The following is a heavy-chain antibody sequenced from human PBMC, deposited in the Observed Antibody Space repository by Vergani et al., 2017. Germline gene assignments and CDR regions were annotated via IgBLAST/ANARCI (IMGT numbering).Heavy chain of an antibody. CDR3: ARSGTRDSSWYYYYYGMDD. CDR1: GGSISSYY. J-gene: IGHJ6*02. D-gene: IGHD6-13*01. V-gene: IGHV4-59*01. Sequence: QVQLQESGPGLVKPSETLSLTCTVSGGSISSYYWSWIRQPPGKGLECIGYIYYSGSTNYNPSLKSRVTISVDTSKNQFSLKLSSVTAADTAVYYCARSGTRDSSWYYYYYGMDDWGQGTTVTVSS. CDR2: IYYSGST.